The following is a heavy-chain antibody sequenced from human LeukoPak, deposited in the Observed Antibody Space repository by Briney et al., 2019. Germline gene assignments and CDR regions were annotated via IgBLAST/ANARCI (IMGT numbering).Heavy chain of an antibody. V-gene: IGHV1-2*02. J-gene: IGHJ4*02. CDR1: GYTLTGYY. D-gene: IGHD3-3*01. Sequence: ASVKVSCKASGYTLTGYYMHWVRQAPGQGLEWMGWINPNSGGTNYARKFQGRVTMTRDTSISTAYMELSRLRSDDTAVYYCARAVARFRFDYWGQGTLVTVSS. CDR2: INPNSGGT. CDR3: ARAVARFRFDY.